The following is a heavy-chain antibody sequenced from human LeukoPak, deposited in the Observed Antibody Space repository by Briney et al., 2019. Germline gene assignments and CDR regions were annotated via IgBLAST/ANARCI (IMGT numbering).Heavy chain of an antibody. CDR2: ISYDGSNK. V-gene: IGHV3-30*18. Sequence: PGRSLRLSCAASGFTFSSYGMAWVRQAPGKGLEWVALISYDGSNKHYADSVKGRFTISRDNSMNTLYLQMNSLRAEDTAVYYCVKERSTTTFFDHWGQGTLVTVSS. CDR1: GFTFSSYG. CDR3: VKERSTTTFFDH. J-gene: IGHJ4*02. D-gene: IGHD5/OR15-5a*01.